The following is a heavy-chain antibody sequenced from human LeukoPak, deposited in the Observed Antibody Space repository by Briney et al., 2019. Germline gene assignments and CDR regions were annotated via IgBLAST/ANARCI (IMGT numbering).Heavy chain of an antibody. CDR1: GFTFSSYG. J-gene: IGHJ4*02. Sequence: PGRSLRLSCVASGFTFSSYGMHWVRQAPGKELEWVAVISYDGSNKYYADSVKGRFTISRDNSKNTLYLQMNSLRAEDTAVYYCASLTYCSSTSCYADDYWGQGTLVTVSS. D-gene: IGHD2-2*01. CDR3: ASLTYCSSTSCYADDY. V-gene: IGHV3-30*03. CDR2: ISYDGSNK.